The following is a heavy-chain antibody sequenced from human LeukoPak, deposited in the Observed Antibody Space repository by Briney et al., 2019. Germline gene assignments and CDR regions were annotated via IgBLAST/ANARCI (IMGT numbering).Heavy chain of an antibody. Sequence: PSETLSLTCTVSGGSISSGSYYWSWIRQPAGKGLEWIGRIYTSGSTNYNPSLKSRVTISVDTSKNQFSLKLSSVTAADTAVYYCARGWHYDILTWGQGTLVTVSS. CDR2: IYTSGST. D-gene: IGHD3-9*01. V-gene: IGHV4-61*02. CDR3: ARGWHYDILT. CDR1: GGSISSGSYY. J-gene: IGHJ5*02.